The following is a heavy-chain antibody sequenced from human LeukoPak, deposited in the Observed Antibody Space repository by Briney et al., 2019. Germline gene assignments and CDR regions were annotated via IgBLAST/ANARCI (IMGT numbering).Heavy chain of an antibody. CDR2: ISWNSGSI. Sequence: GRSLRLSCAASGFTFDDYAMHWVRQAPGKGLEWVSGISWNSGSIGYADSVKGRFTISRDNAKNSLYLQMNSLRAEDTALYYCARDQGYYFDYWGQGTLVTVSS. CDR3: ARDQGYYFDY. V-gene: IGHV3-9*01. J-gene: IGHJ4*02. CDR1: GFTFDDYA.